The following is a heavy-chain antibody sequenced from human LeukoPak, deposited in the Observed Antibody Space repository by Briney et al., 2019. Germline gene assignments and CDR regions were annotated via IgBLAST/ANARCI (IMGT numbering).Heavy chain of an antibody. J-gene: IGHJ4*02. CDR3: ARVVFGDGSGSYRDY. D-gene: IGHD3-10*01. Sequence: GGSLRLSCAASGFTVSSNYMSWVRQAPGKGLEWVSVIYSGGSTYYADSVKGRFTISRDNSKNTLYLQMNSLRAEDTAVYYCARVVFGDGSGSYRDYWGQGTLVTVSS. CDR1: GFTVSSNY. V-gene: IGHV3-66*01. CDR2: IYSGGST.